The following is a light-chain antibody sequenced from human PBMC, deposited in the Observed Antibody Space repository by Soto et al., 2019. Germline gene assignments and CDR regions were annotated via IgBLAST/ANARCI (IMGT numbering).Light chain of an antibody. V-gene: IGLV2-14*01. CDR3: SSYRGGGTFV. CDR2: VVS. CDR1: SSDVGGYNY. J-gene: IGLJ1*01. Sequence: QSVLAQPTSVSGSPGQSIAISCTGTSSDVGGYNYVSWHQQHPGKAPKVLISVVSNRPSGVSNRFSGSKSGNTASLTISGLQAEDEADYYCSSYRGGGTFVFGSGTKVTVL.